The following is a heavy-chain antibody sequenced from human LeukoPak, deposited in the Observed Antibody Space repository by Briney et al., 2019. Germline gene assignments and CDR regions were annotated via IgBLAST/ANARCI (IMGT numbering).Heavy chain of an antibody. D-gene: IGHD3-16*01. CDR2: ISGSGGGT. Sequence: GGSLRLSCAASGFTFSSYAMSWVRQAPGKGLEWVSAISGSGGGTYYADSVKGRFTISRDNSRDTLYLQMNSLRAEDTAVYYCAKGYYDYVWGSYYFDYWGQGTLVTVSS. V-gene: IGHV3-23*01. J-gene: IGHJ4*02. CDR3: AKGYYDYVWGSYYFDY. CDR1: GFTFSSYA.